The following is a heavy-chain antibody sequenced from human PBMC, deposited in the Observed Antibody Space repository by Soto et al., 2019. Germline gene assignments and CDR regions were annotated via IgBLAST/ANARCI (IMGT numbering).Heavy chain of an antibody. CDR2: ISSGGSKK. CDR1: GFTFSNNG. D-gene: IGHD2-15*01. V-gene: IGHV3-30*03. J-gene: IGHJ4*02. Sequence: QVQLVESGGGVVQPGRSLRLSCVASGFTFSNNGIHWVRQAPGKGLEWVAVISSGGSKKYYADSVKGRFTISRDNSQNTMYLQMTSLKAEDTAVYFFAMDLYGGSSHVDYWGQGTLVTVSS. CDR3: AMDLYGGSSHVDY.